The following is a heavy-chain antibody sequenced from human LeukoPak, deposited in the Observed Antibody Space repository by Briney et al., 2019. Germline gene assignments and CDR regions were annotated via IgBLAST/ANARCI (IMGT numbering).Heavy chain of an antibody. D-gene: IGHD4-17*01. CDR2: ISINGTTI. CDR3: ARAGRLQYGDYVAFDY. V-gene: IGHV3-11*01. CDR1: GFAFTDYY. Sequence: GVSLRLSCAASGFAFTDYYMSWIRQAPGKGLDWVSYISINGTTINYADSVKGRFTFSRDNAKNSLYLQMNSLRAEDAAVYYCARAGRLQYGDYVAFDYWGQGTLVTVSS. J-gene: IGHJ4*02.